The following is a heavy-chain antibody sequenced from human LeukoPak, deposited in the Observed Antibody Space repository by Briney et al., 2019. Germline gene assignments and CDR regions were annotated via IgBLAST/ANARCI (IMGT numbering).Heavy chain of an antibody. D-gene: IGHD3-9*01. CDR1: GVSISSGSYH. CDR3: ASLLTYFDY. Sequence: SETLSLTCSVSGVSISSGSYHWGWIRQPPGKGLEWIASIYYSGSTYYSPSLKSRVTISVDTSKNQFSLKMSSVIAADTAVYYCASLLTYFDYWGQGTLVTVSS. V-gene: IGHV4-39*01. CDR2: IYYSGST. J-gene: IGHJ4*02.